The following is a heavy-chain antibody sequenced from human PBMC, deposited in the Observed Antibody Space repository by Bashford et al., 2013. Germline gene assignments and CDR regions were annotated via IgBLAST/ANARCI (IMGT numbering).Heavy chain of an antibody. D-gene: IGHD5-12*01. CDR2: IIPILGIA. CDR1: GGTFSSYT. CDR3: ARLPGREYSGYDSIY. J-gene: IGHJ4*02. V-gene: IGHV1-69*02. Sequence: SVKVSCKASGGTFSSYTISWVRQAPGQGLEWMGRIIPILGIANYAQKFQGRVTITADKSTSTAYMELSSLRSEDTAVYYCARLPGREYSGYDSIYWGQGTLVTVSS.